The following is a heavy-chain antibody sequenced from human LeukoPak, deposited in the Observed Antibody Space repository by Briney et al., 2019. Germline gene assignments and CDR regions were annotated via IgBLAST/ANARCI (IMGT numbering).Heavy chain of an antibody. CDR1: GYTFTNYA. CDR2: INAGNGNT. CDR3: AREYILAPYYFDY. V-gene: IGHV1-3*01. D-gene: IGHD3-3*02. J-gene: IGHJ4*02. Sequence: GASVKVSCKASGYTFTNYAMHWVRQAPGQRLEWMGWINAGNGNTKYSQKFQGRVTITRDTSASTAYMELSSLRSEDTAMFYCAREYILAPYYFDYWGQGTLVTVSS.